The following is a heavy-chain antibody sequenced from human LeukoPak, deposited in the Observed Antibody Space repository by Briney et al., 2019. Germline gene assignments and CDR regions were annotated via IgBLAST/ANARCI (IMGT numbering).Heavy chain of an antibody. CDR3: ARDNSVRDEAWWFNP. CDR2: ISPSGGST. J-gene: IGHJ5*02. CDR1: GGTFSSYA. V-gene: IGHV1-46*01. Sequence: ASVKVSCKASGGTFSSYAISWVRQAPGQGPEWMGVISPSGGSTTYAQRFQGRVTLTRDMSTSTDYLELSSLRSEDTAVYYCARDNSVRDEAWWFNPWGQGTLVTVSS. D-gene: IGHD5-24*01.